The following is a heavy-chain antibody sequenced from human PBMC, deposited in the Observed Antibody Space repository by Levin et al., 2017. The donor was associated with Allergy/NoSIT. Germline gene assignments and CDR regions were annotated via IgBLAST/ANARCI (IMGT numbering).Heavy chain of an antibody. V-gene: IGHV3-30-3*01. CDR2: LSYDGSNK. CDR3: ARGRGLYTSARFDY. J-gene: IGHJ4*02. D-gene: IGHD3-10*01. CDR1: GFTFSNYD. Sequence: GESLKISCAASGFTFSNYDMLWVRQAPGKGLEWVTILSYDGSNKYYADSVKGRFTISRDNSKNTLYLQMNSLRAEDTAVYYCARGRGLYTSARFDYWGQGTLVTVSS.